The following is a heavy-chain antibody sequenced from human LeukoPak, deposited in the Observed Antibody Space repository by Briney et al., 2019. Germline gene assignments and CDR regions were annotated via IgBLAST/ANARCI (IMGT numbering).Heavy chain of an antibody. CDR3: AKWGDYDVLTGYYVPDY. D-gene: IGHD3-9*01. J-gene: IGHJ4*02. CDR2: ILGSGGST. Sequence: GGSLRLSCAASGFTFSNYAMSWVRQAPGKGLEWVSAILGSGGSTYYADSVKGRFTVSRDNSKSTLYLQKNSLRAEDTALYYCAKWGDYDVLTGYYVPDYWGQGTLVTVSS. V-gene: IGHV3-23*01. CDR1: GFTFSNYA.